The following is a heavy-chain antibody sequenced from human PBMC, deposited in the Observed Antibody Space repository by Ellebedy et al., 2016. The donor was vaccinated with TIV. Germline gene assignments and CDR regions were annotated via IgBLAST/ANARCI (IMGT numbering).Heavy chain of an antibody. J-gene: IGHJ4*02. Sequence: GESLKISCAASGFTFSSYAMSWVRQAPGKGLEWVSAVSGSGDSTHYADSVKGRFTISRDNSKNTLFLQMNSLRAEDTAVYYCAKGSPYSGSYYGFDYWGQGTLVTVSS. CDR2: VSGSGDST. CDR1: GFTFSSYA. V-gene: IGHV3-23*01. CDR3: AKGSPYSGSYYGFDY. D-gene: IGHD1-26*01.